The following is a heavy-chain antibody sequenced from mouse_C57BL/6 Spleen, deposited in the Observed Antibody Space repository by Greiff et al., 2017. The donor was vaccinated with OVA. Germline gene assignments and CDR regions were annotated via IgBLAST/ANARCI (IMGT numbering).Heavy chain of an antibody. J-gene: IGHJ1*03. D-gene: IGHD1-1*01. V-gene: IGHV1-55*01. CDR1: GYTFTSYR. Sequence: QVQLQQPGAELVKPGASVKMSCKASGYTFTSYRITWVKQRPGQGLEWIGDIYPGSGSTNYNEKFKSKATLTVDTSSSTAYMQLSSLTSEDSAVYYCARITTVVEWYFDVWGTGTTVTVSS. CDR2: IYPGSGST. CDR3: ARITTVVEWYFDV.